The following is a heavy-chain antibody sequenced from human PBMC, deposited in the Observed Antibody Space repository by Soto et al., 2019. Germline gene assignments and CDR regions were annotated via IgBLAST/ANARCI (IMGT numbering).Heavy chain of an antibody. V-gene: IGHV4-61*01. J-gene: IGHJ4*02. Sequence: QVQLQESGPGLVKPSETLSLTCTVSGGSVNNSSYYWSWIRQPPGKDLEWIGYIYSTGSTNYKPSLNSRVTISIDTSKNQFSLRLNSVTAADTAVYYCARGHGLSVDYWGQGTLVTVSS. CDR2: IYSTGST. CDR3: ARGHGLSVDY. CDR1: GGSVNNSSYY.